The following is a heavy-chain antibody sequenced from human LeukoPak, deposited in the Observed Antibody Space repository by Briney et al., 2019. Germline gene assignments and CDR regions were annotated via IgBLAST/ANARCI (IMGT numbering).Heavy chain of an antibody. CDR3: AREGPYYYDSSGYLDY. J-gene: IGHJ4*02. CDR1: GFTFSSYS. CDR2: MNSRSSSK. D-gene: IGHD3-22*01. Sequence: PGGSLRLSCAASGFTFSSYSMNWVRQAPGKGLEWVSSMNSRSSSKYYADSVKGRFTISRDNAKNSLYLQMNSLRAEDTAVYYCAREGPYYYDSSGYLDYWGQGTLVTVSS. V-gene: IGHV3-21*01.